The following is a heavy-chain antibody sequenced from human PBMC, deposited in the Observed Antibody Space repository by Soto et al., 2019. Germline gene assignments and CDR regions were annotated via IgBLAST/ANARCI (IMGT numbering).Heavy chain of an antibody. CDR2: MNPNSGNT. J-gene: IGHJ4*02. CDR1: GYTFTSYD. Sequence: ASVKVSCKASGYTFTSYDINWVRQATGQGLEWMGWMNPNSGNTGYAQEFQGRVTMTRNTSISTAYMELSSLRSEDTAVYYCARISYSSGWSERDYWGQGTLVTVSS. CDR3: ARISYSSGWSERDY. D-gene: IGHD6-19*01. V-gene: IGHV1-8*01.